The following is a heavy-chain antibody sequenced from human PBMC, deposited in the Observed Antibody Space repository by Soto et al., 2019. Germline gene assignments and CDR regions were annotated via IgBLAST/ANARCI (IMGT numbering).Heavy chain of an antibody. Sequence: PSETLSLTRDAYGGSVSCCYSSSIRHPPGKSLVGSGKFNHSGSTNYNPSPKIRVNISVDPSKNEFSLKLSSVTAANTAVYYCGRGRLEWLRLGVAFDILGQRTMGTVSS. V-gene: IGHV4-34*01. CDR3: GRGRLEWLRLGVAFDI. D-gene: IGHD5-12*01. CDR1: GGSVSCCY. CDR2: FNHSGST. J-gene: IGHJ3*02.